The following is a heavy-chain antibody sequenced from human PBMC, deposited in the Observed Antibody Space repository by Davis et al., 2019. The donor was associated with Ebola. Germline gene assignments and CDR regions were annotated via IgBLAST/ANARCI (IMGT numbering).Heavy chain of an antibody. CDR1: GFIFSTYW. V-gene: IGHV3-7*03. Sequence: GGSLRLSCAASGFIFSTYWMSWVRQAPGKGPEWVAIIKQDGGEKYYVDSVKGRFTISRDNAKNSLFLQMNSLRAEDTALYYCASGDGRGSSYDMDVWGQGTTVTVSS. CDR3: ASGDGRGSSYDMDV. J-gene: IGHJ6*02. D-gene: IGHD5-12*01. CDR2: IKQDGGEK.